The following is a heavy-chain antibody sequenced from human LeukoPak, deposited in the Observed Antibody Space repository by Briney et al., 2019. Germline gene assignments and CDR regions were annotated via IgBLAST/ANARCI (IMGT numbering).Heavy chain of an antibody. CDR1: GATVNSNY. CDR2: ISSSSSYI. Sequence: GGSLRLSCAVSGATVNSNYMSWVRQAPGKGLEWVSSISSSSSYIYYADSVKGRFTISRDNAKNSLYLQMNSLRAEDTAVYYCARGPPGYWGQGTLVTVSS. J-gene: IGHJ4*02. CDR3: ARGPPGY. V-gene: IGHV3-21*01.